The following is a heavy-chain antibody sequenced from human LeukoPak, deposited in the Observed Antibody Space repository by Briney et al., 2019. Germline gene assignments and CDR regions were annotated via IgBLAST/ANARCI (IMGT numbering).Heavy chain of an antibody. CDR2: ISGSGGST. Sequence: GGSLRLSCAASGFTFSSYAMSWVRQAPGKGLEWVSAISGSGGSTYYADSVKGRFTISRDNSKNTLYLQMNSLRAEDTAVYYCAGTLEWLLWGDAFDIWGQGTMVTVSS. D-gene: IGHD3-3*01. CDR1: GFTFSSYA. V-gene: IGHV3-23*01. CDR3: AGTLEWLLWGDAFDI. J-gene: IGHJ3*02.